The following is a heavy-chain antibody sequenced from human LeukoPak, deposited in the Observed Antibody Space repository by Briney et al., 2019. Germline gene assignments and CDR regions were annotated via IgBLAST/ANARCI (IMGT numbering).Heavy chain of an antibody. CDR1: GGSINSSSYY. Sequence: SETLSLTCTVSGGSINSSSYYWGWIRQPPGKGLEWIGSIFYSGNTYDNPSLKSRVTMSVDTSKNQFSLKLSSVTAADTAVYYCAREAYYYGSGSYYNSGEFYYYYMDVWGKGTTVTISS. J-gene: IGHJ6*03. V-gene: IGHV4-39*07. CDR2: IFYSGNT. D-gene: IGHD3-10*01. CDR3: AREAYYYGSGSYYNSGEFYYYYMDV.